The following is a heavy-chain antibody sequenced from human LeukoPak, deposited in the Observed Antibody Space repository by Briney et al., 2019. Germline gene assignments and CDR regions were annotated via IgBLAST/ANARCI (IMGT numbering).Heavy chain of an antibody. CDR2: IYYSGST. V-gene: IGHV4-59*01. Sequence: SETLSLICTVSGGSISSYYWSWIRQPPGKGLEWIGYIYYSGSTNYNPSLKSRVTISVDTSKNQFSLKLSSVTAADTAVYYCARRGYSGYDFGYYYGMDVWGRGTTVTVSS. J-gene: IGHJ6*02. CDR3: ARRGYSGYDFGYYYGMDV. CDR1: GGSISSYY. D-gene: IGHD5-12*01.